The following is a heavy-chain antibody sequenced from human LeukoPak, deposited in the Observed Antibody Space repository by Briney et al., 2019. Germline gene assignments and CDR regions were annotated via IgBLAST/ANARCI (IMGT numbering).Heavy chain of an antibody. V-gene: IGHV3-53*01. Sequence: GGSLRLSCAASGFTVSSNYMNWVRQAPGKGLQWVSVIYSGGITYYADSVKGRFTISRDNSRNTLYLQMNSLRAEDTAVYYCAKSVGGLYGGGSGHFDYWGQGTLVTVSS. D-gene: IGHD1-26*01. CDR1: GFTVSSNY. CDR3: AKSVGGLYGGGSGHFDY. J-gene: IGHJ4*02. CDR2: IYSGGIT.